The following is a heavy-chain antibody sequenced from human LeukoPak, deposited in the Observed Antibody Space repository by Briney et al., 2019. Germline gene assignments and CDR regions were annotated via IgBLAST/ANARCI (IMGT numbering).Heavy chain of an antibody. CDR3: AKDYYDSSIFPAPHIFAC. CDR2: IRGSGGNT. D-gene: IGHD3-22*01. J-gene: IGHJ4*02. V-gene: IGHV3-23*01. CDR1: GFTFSSHA. Sequence: GGSLRLSCAASGFTFSSHAMTWVRQASGKGLEWVSSIRGSGGNTYYADSVKGRFTISRDNFQNTLYLQMNSLRAEDTAVYYCAKDYYDSSIFPAPHIFACWGQGPLVPVSS.